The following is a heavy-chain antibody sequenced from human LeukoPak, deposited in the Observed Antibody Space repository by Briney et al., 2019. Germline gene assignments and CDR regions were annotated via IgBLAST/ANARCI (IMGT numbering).Heavy chain of an antibody. CDR2: INSDGSTT. CDR1: GFALSSYW. V-gene: IGHV3-74*01. CDR3: ARRDVLEI. Sequence: GGSLRLSCAASGFALSSYWMHWVCQVPGKGLVWVSRINSDGSTTGYADSVKGRFTISRDNAKNTLYLRMNSLRAEDTAVYYCARRDVLEIWGQGTLVTVSS. J-gene: IGHJ3*02.